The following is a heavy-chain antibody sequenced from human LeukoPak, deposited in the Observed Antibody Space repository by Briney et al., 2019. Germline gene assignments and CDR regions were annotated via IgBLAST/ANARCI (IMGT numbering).Heavy chain of an antibody. V-gene: IGHV3-49*03. D-gene: IGHD2-8*01. CDR1: GFTFGDYC. Sequence: GGSLRLSCPASGFTFGDYCMSWFRQAPGKGLEWVGFIRSKAYGGTTEYAASVKGRFTISRDDSKSIAYLQMNSLKTEDTAVYYCARGPSTLGRTNGWFDPWGQGTLVTVSS. J-gene: IGHJ5*02. CDR2: IRSKAYGGTT. CDR3: ARGPSTLGRTNGWFDP.